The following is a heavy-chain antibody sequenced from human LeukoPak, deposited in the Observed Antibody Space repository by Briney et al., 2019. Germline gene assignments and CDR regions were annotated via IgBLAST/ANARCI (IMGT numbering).Heavy chain of an antibody. J-gene: IGHJ4*02. D-gene: IGHD4-17*01. V-gene: IGHV4-61*02. CDR3: ARAAYGDYADY. CDR1: GGSISSGSYY. Sequence: SETLSLTCTVSGGSISSGSYYWSWIRQPAGKGLEWIGRIYTSGSTNYNPSLKSRVTISVDTSKNQFSLKLSSVTAADTAVYYCARAAYGDYADYWGQGTLVTVSP. CDR2: IYTSGST.